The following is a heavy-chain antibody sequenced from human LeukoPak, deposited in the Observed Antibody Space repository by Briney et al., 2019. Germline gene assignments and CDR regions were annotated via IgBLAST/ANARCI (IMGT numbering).Heavy chain of an antibody. CDR1: GGSVSSGSYY. Sequence: TSETLSLTCTVSGGSVSSGSYYWSWIRQPPGKGLEWIGYIYYSGSTNYNPSLKSRVTISVDTSKNQFSLKLSSVTAADTAVYYCARDGYGMDVWGQGTTVTVFS. CDR2: IYYSGST. V-gene: IGHV4-61*01. J-gene: IGHJ6*02. CDR3: ARDGYGMDV.